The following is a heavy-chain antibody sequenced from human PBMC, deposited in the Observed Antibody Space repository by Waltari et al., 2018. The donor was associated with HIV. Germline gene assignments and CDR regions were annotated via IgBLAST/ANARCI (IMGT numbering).Heavy chain of an antibody. V-gene: IGHV3-30*02. Sequence: QVQLVESGGGVVQPGGSLRLSCAASGFTFSSYGMHWVRQAPGKGLEWVAFIRYDGSNKYYADSVKGRFTISRDNSKNTLYLQMNSLRAEDTAVYYCAKDGVAARRAHHNFDYWGQGTLVTVSS. J-gene: IGHJ4*02. CDR2: IRYDGSNK. CDR3: AKDGVAARRAHHNFDY. D-gene: IGHD6-6*01. CDR1: GFTFSSYG.